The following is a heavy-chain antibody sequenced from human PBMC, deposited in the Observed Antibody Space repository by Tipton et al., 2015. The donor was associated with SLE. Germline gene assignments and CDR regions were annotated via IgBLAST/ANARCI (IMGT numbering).Heavy chain of an antibody. CDR1: GFTFDDYA. CDR2: ISWNSGTI. J-gene: IGHJ4*02. CDR3: AKSTDSSAWYGYFDY. V-gene: IGHV3-9*01. D-gene: IGHD6-13*01. Sequence: SLRLSCAASGFTFDDYAMHWVRQAPGKDLEWVSAISWNSGTIGYADSVKGRFTISRDNAKNSLYLQMNTLRPEDAAFYYYAKSTDSSAWYGYFDYWGQGAQVTVSS.